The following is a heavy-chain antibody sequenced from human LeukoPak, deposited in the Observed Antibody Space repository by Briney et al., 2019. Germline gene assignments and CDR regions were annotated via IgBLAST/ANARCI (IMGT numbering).Heavy chain of an antibody. Sequence: ASVKVSCKASGYTFTGYYMHWVRQAPGQGLEWMGWIKPNSGGTNYAQKFQGRVTMTRDTSISIAYMELSRLRSDDTAVYYCARERTPGSGYGVDYWGQGTVVTVSS. D-gene: IGHD6-25*01. CDR3: ARERTPGSGYGVDY. V-gene: IGHV1-2*02. J-gene: IGHJ4*02. CDR1: GYTFTGYY. CDR2: IKPNSGGT.